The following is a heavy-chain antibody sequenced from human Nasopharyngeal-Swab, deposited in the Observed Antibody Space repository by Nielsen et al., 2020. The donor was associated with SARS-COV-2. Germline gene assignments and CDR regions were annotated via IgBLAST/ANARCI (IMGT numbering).Heavy chain of an antibody. V-gene: IGHV4-59*11. D-gene: IGHD6-6*01. CDR1: GGSNVSHY. J-gene: IGHJ4*02. Sequence: SETLSLTCTVSGGSNVSHYWNWIRLSPGKGLEWIGYIYSTEITKYNPSLGSRVTMSGDTSKNQVYLKLESLTAADTAVYYCARGPYSRSSLWVHWGQGTLVTVSS. CDR2: IYSTEIT. CDR3: ARGPYSRSSLWVH.